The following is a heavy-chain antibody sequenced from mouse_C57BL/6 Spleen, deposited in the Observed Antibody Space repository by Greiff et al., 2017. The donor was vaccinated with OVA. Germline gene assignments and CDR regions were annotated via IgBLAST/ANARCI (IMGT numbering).Heavy chain of an antibody. Sequence: VKLMESGPELVKPGASVKISCKASGYAFSSSWMNWVKQRPGKGLEWIGRIYPGDGDTNYNGKFKGKATLTADKSSSTAYMQLSSLTSEDSAVYFCARLGDGYPFAYWGQGTLVTVSA. CDR1: GYAFSSSW. J-gene: IGHJ3*01. CDR3: ARLGDGYPFAY. V-gene: IGHV1-82*01. CDR2: IYPGDGDT. D-gene: IGHD2-3*01.